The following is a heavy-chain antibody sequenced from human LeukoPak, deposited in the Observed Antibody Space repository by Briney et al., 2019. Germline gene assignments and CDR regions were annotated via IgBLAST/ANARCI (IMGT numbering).Heavy chain of an antibody. Sequence: SGPALVKPTQTLTLTCTFSGFSLSTSGMRVSWIRHPPGKALEWLARIDWDDDKFYSTSLKTRLTISKDTSKNQVVPTMTNMDPVDTATYYCARIGTSSYHYYFDYWGQGTLVTVSS. CDR2: IDWDDDK. D-gene: IGHD3-22*01. V-gene: IGHV2-70*04. CDR3: ARIGTSSYHYYFDY. CDR1: GFSLSTSGMR. J-gene: IGHJ4*02.